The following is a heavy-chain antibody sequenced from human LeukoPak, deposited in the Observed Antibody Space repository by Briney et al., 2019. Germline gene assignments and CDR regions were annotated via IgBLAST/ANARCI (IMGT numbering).Heavy chain of an antibody. CDR2: IRNKANSFTT. Sequence: GGSLRLSCAASGFVFSDHYMDWVRQAPGKGLEWVGRIRNKANSFTTEYAASVKGRFTVSRDDSQNSVFLQMRSLRTEDTAIYYCARGADGSCVGYYYGMDVWGQGTTVTVSS. D-gene: IGHD1-26*01. CDR3: ARGADGSCVGYYYGMDV. J-gene: IGHJ6*02. V-gene: IGHV3-72*01. CDR1: GFVFSDHY.